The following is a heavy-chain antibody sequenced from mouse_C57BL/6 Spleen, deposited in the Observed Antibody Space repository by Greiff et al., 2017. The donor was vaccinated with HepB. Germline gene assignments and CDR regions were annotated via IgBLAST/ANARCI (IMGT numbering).Heavy chain of an antibody. D-gene: IGHD2-3*01. CDR2: IHPSDSAT. J-gene: IGHJ1*03. CDR1: GYTFTSYW. Sequence: VQLQQSGAELVKPGASVKVSCKASGYTFTSYWMHWVKQRPGQGLEWIGRIHPSDSATNYNQKFKGKATLTVDKSSSPAYMQLSSLTSEDSAVCHCASVDGYYVGYWYFDVWGTGTTVTVA. V-gene: IGHV1-74*01. CDR3: ASVDGYYVGYWYFDV.